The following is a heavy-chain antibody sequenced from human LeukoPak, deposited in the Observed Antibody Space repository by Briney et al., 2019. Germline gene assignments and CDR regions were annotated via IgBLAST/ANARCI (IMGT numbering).Heavy chain of an antibody. CDR3: ARRPKYYYDSSGYSDAFDI. V-gene: IGHV4-61*01. CDR2: IYYSGST. Sequence: PSETLSLTCTVSGGSVSSGSYYWSWIRQPPGKGLEWIGYIYYSGSTNYNPSLKSRVTRSVDTSKNQFSLKLSSVTAADTAVYYCARRPKYYYDSSGYSDAFDIWGQGTMVTVSS. J-gene: IGHJ3*02. D-gene: IGHD3-22*01. CDR1: GGSVSSGSYY.